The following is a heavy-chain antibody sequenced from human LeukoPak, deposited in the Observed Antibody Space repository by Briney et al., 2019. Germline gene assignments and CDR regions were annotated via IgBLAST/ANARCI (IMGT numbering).Heavy chain of an antibody. CDR2: ISSSSSYI. CDR1: GFTFSSYS. D-gene: IGHD3-3*01. V-gene: IGHV3-21*01. CDR3: ARGTIFGVVITLFDY. J-gene: IGHJ4*02. Sequence: GGSLRLSCAASGFTFSSYSMNWVRQAPGKGLEWVSSISSSSSYIYYADSVKGRFTISRDNAKNSLYLQMNSLRAEDTAVYYCARGTIFGVVITLFDYWGQETLVTVSS.